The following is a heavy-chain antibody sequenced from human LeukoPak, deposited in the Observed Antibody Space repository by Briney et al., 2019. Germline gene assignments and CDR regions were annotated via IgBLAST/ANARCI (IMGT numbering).Heavy chain of an antibody. CDR1: DYSISGGYY. D-gene: IGHD3-16*02. Sequence: PSETLSLTCAVSDYSISGGYYWGWIRQPPGKGLEWIGSIFHSGTTYYNPSLKSRVTISVDTSKNQFSLKLSSVTAADTSVYYCARCNDYVWGSYRPYFDHWGQGALVTVSS. CDR3: ARCNDYVWGSYRPYFDH. V-gene: IGHV4-38-2*01. J-gene: IGHJ4*02. CDR2: IFHSGTT.